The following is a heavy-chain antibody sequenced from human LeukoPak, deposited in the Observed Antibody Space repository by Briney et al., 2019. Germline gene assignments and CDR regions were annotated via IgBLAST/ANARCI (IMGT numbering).Heavy chain of an antibody. Sequence: GGSLRLSCAASGFTFSSYWMSWVRQAPGKGLEWVANIKQDGSEKYYVDSVKGRFTISRDNAKNSLYLQMNNLRAEDTAVYYCASGGSYYLLWYWGQGTLVTVSS. CDR3: ASGGSYYLLWY. D-gene: IGHD1-26*01. CDR1: GFTFSSYW. J-gene: IGHJ4*02. V-gene: IGHV3-7*01. CDR2: IKQDGSEK.